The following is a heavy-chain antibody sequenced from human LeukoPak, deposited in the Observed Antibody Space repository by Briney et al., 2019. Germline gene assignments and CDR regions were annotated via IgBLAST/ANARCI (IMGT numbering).Heavy chain of an antibody. CDR3: ARGLFDY. V-gene: IGHV4-34*01. J-gene: IGHJ4*02. Sequence: SETLSLTCAVYGGPFSGYYWSWIRQPPGKGLEWIGEINHSGSTNYNPSLKSRVTISVDTSKNQFSLKLSSVTAADTAVYYCARGLFDYWGQGTLVTVSS. CDR2: INHSGST. CDR1: GGPFSGYY. D-gene: IGHD3-10*01.